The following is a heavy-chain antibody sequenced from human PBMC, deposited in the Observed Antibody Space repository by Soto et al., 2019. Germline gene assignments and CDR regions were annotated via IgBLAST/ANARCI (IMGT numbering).Heavy chain of an antibody. CDR3: ARESHDILTGPPWVGYFDL. Sequence: QVQLQQWGAGPLRPLETLSLTCGVSGGSFSGYYWAWIRQSPGKGLEWIGEINDRGSINYNPSLKSRVSISVDTSKNHYSLNLRSVTAADTAVYPCARESHDILTGPPWVGYFDLWGRCTLVPVSS. J-gene: IGHJ2*01. CDR2: INDRGSI. D-gene: IGHD3-9*01. CDR1: GGSFSGYY. V-gene: IGHV4-34*01.